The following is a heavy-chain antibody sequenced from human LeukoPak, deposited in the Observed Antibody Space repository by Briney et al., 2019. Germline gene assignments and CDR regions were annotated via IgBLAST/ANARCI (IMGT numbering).Heavy chain of an antibody. CDR1: GFTFSNYW. CDR2: INPGGSST. CDR3: ARDKSGYDYYDY. V-gene: IGHV3-74*01. Sequence: GGSLRLSCTASGFTFSNYWMHWVRQVPGKGLVWVSRINPGGSSTAYADSVKGRFTISRDNADNTLYLQMNSLRVEDTAVYYCARDKSGYDYYDYWGQGTLVTVSS. J-gene: IGHJ4*02. D-gene: IGHD5-12*01.